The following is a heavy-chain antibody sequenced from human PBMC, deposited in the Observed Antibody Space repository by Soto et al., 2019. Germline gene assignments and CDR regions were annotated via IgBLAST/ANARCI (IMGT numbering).Heavy chain of an antibody. V-gene: IGHV3-23*01. CDR1: GFTFSNYA. Sequence: GGSLRLSCAASGFTFSNYAMSWVRQAPGKGLEWVSGISNTGGSTYYADSVKGRFTISRDNSKNTLYLQMNSLRAEDTAVYYCAKDPEWELPKYYFDYWGQGTLVTVSS. D-gene: IGHD1-26*01. J-gene: IGHJ4*02. CDR2: ISNTGGST. CDR3: AKDPEWELPKYYFDY.